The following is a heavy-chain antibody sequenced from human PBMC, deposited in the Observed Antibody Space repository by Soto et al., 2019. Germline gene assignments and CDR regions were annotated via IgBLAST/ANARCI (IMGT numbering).Heavy chain of an antibody. J-gene: IGHJ3*02. V-gene: IGHV3-9*01. D-gene: IGHD6-13*01. CDR1: GFTFNDYA. CDR2: IGWNSGTI. CDR3: AKDIGAASAGTFLGFNI. Sequence: EVQLVESGGGLVQPGRSLRLSCAASGFTFNDYAMHWVRQAPGKGLEWVSGIGWNSGTIDYADSVKGRFTISRDNAKNSLYLQMNSLRAEDTAVYYCAKDIGAASAGTFLGFNIWGQGTMVTVSS.